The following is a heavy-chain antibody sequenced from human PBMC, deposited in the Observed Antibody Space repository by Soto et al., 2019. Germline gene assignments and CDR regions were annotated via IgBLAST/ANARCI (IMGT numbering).Heavy chain of an antibody. D-gene: IGHD6-19*01. CDR3: ARIAPGGSGGGGDY. J-gene: IGHJ4*02. CDR1: GDSVSSNNAA. Sequence: SQTLSLTCAISGDSVSSNNAAWNWVRQSPSRGLEWLGRTYYRSKWYNDYAVSVKSRIAINPDTSKDQFSLHLNSVTPEDTAMYYCARIAPGGSGGGGDYWGQGTLVTVS. V-gene: IGHV6-1*01. CDR2: TYYRSKWYN.